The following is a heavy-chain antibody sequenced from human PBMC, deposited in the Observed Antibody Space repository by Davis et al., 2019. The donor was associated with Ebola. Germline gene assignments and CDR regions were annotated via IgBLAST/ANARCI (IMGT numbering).Heavy chain of an antibody. CDR3: ATGISSGWYGVSDY. CDR2: ISAYNGNT. V-gene: IGHV1-18*01. CDR1: GGTFSSYA. D-gene: IGHD6-19*01. Sequence: ASVKVSCKASGGTFSSYAISWVRQAPGQGLEWMGWISAYNGNTNYAQKLQGRVTMTEDTSTDTAYMELSSLRSEDTAVYYCATGISSGWYGVSDYWGQGTLVTVSS. J-gene: IGHJ4*02.